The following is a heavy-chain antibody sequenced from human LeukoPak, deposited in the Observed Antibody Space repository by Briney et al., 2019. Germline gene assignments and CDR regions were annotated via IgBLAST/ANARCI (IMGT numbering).Heavy chain of an antibody. J-gene: IGHJ1*01. CDR1: GFTFISYA. D-gene: IGHD3-10*02. V-gene: IGHV3-23*01. CDR2: ISSSGGSI. CDR3: AKDEDARPMYFQD. Sequence: GGSLRLSCAASGFTFISYAMSWVRQAPGKGLEWVSAISSSGGSIYYADSVKGRFTVSRDNSKNTLYLQMNTLRAEDTAVYYCAKDEDARPMYFQDWGQGTLVTVSS.